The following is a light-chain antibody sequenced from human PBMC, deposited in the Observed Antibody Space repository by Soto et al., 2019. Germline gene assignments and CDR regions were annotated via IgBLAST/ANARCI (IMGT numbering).Light chain of an antibody. Sequence: EIVMTQSPATLSVSPGEGATLSCRASQSVSSKLAWYQQKPGQAPRLLIYGASTRATGIPARFSGSGSGTELTLIVSSLQSEDSAVYYCPQYNSWRWTVGQGTKVDIK. CDR1: QSVSSK. V-gene: IGKV3-15*01. CDR3: PQYNSWRWT. CDR2: GAS. J-gene: IGKJ1*01.